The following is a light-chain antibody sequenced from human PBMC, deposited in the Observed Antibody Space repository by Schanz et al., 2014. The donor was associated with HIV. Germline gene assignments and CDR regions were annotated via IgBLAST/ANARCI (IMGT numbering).Light chain of an antibody. CDR3: SSYTTSRTWV. CDR1: SSDVGGYNY. V-gene: IGLV2-14*03. CDR2: DVS. Sequence: QSALTQPRSVSGSPGQSVSISCTGTSSDVGGYNYVSWYQQHPGKAPKVIIYDVSVRPSGVSNRFSGYKSGDTASLTISGLQAEDEADFYCSSYTTSRTWVFGGGTKLTVL. J-gene: IGLJ3*02.